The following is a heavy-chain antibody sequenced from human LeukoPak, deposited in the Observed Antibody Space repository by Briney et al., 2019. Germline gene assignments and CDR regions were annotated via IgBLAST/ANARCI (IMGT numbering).Heavy chain of an antibody. D-gene: IGHD5-18*01. J-gene: IGHJ4*02. Sequence: ASVKVSCKASGYTFTGYYMHWVRQAPGQGLEWMGWINPNSGGTNYAQKFQGRVTMTRDTSISTAYMELSRLRSDDTAVYYCARVGGYSYGYFALFWGRGTLVTVSS. CDR2: INPNSGGT. V-gene: IGHV1-2*02. CDR3: ARVGGYSYGYFALF. CDR1: GYTFTGYY.